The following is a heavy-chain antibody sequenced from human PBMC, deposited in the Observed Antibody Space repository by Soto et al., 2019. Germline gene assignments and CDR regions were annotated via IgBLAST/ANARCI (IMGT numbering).Heavy chain of an antibody. Sequence: SVKVSCKASGGTFSSYAISWVRQAPGQGLEWMGGIIPIFGTANYAQKFQGRVTITADESTSTAYMELSSLRSEDTAVYYCARGAPSIVGPTATFDYRCPGTLVTVSS. CDR1: GGTFSSYA. V-gene: IGHV1-69*13. D-gene: IGHD1-26*01. CDR3: ARGAPSIVGPTATFDY. CDR2: IIPIFGTA. J-gene: IGHJ4*02.